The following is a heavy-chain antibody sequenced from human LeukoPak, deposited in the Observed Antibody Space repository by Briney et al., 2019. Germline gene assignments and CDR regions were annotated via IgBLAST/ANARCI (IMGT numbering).Heavy chain of an antibody. V-gene: IGHV1-69*13. J-gene: IGHJ1*01. Sequence: ASVTLSFKSSGGTFNIYAISWERQGPGQGLELMWVIILIFGTANYAQKFEGRVTITADESTRTAYMELSSLRSEDTAVYYCAREAVYCSGGSCYSDVFQHWGQGTLVTVSS. D-gene: IGHD2-15*01. CDR2: IILIFGTA. CDR1: GGTFNIYA. CDR3: AREAVYCSGGSCYSDVFQH.